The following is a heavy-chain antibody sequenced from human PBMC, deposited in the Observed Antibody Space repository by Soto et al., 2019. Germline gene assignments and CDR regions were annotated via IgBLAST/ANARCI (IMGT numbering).Heavy chain of an antibody. CDR1: GFSFTTYG. Sequence: QEQLVESGGGVVQPGRSLRLSCAASGFSFTTYGMHWVRQAPGKGLEWVAVISYDGRKKYYADSVNGRFTISRDNSKHTRYLQLVTWGGEDTAVSYCAKEYRSKGDYYLHDDADYWGQGTLVTVSS. CDR3: AKEYRSKGDYYLHDDADY. D-gene: IGHD5-12*01. V-gene: IGHV3-30*18. CDR2: ISYDGRKK. J-gene: IGHJ4*02.